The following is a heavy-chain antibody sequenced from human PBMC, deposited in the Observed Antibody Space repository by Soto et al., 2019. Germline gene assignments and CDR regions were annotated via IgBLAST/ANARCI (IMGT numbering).Heavy chain of an antibody. J-gene: IGHJ6*02. CDR3: TSQPFAFSGMDL. CDR2: IRDKANSGAT. V-gene: IGHV3-73*02. Sequence: EVRLVESGGGLVQPGGSLKLSCAASGFTLSGSTIHWVRQAFGKGLAWVGRIRDKANSGATAYAASVKGRFTISRDDSKNTAFLQMSSLKTEDTAVYYCTSQPFAFSGMDLWGQGTTVNVSS. CDR1: GFTLSGST. D-gene: IGHD3-3*01.